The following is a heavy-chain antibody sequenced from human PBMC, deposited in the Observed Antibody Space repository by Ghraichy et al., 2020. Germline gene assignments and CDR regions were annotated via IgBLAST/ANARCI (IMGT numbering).Heavy chain of an antibody. CDR2: IEYSGST. CDR3: ARYIRMGDYYFDY. V-gene: IGHV4-39*01. Sequence: SDTLSLTCAVSGGSISSSSYYWGWIRQPPEKGLEWIGSIEYSGSTYYNPSLKSRVTISVDTSKNEFSLRLSSVTAADTAVYYCARYIRMGDYYFDYWGQGALVSVSS. CDR1: GGSISSSSYY. J-gene: IGHJ4*02. D-gene: IGHD3-16*01.